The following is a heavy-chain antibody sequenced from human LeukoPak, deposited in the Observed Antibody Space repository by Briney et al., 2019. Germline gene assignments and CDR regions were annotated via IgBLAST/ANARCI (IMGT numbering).Heavy chain of an antibody. J-gene: IGHJ3*02. CDR1: GYTFTRYG. Sequence: ASVKVSCKGSGYTFTRYGISWVRQAPGQGLEWMGWISAYNGNTNYAQKLQGRVTMTTDTSTSTAYMELRSLRSDDTAVYYCARVAFADYYDSSGSPDAFDIWGQGTMVTVSS. V-gene: IGHV1-18*01. CDR3: ARVAFADYYDSSGSPDAFDI. D-gene: IGHD3-22*01. CDR2: ISAYNGNT.